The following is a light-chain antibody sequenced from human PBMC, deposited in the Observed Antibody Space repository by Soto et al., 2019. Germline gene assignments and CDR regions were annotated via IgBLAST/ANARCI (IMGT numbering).Light chain of an antibody. CDR2: DTS. CDR1: QSIIRY. V-gene: IGKV1-39*01. Sequence: DIQMTQSPSSLSASVGDSVTITCRASQSIIRYLNWYQQKPGKAPKLLIYDTSSLQSGVPSRFSSSGSRTDFTLTISTLQPEDFATYYCQQTFTTPCSFGNGTKLENK. CDR3: QQTFTTPCS. J-gene: IGKJ2*04.